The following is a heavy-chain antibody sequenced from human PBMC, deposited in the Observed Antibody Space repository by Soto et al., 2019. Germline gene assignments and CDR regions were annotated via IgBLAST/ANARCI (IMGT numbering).Heavy chain of an antibody. D-gene: IGHD4-17*01. J-gene: IGHJ6*02. CDR3: ARGSEADGDYGMDV. Sequence: SETLSLTCTVSGGSSSSGDYYWIWIRQPPGKGLEWIGYIYYSGSTYYNPSLKSRVTISVDTSKNQFSLKLSSVTAADTAVYYCARGSEADGDYGMDVWGQGTTVTVSS. V-gene: IGHV4-30-4*01. CDR2: IYYSGST. CDR1: GGSSSSGDYY.